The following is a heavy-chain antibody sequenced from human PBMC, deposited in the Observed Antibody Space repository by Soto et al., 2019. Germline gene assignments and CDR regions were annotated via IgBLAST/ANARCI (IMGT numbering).Heavy chain of an antibody. V-gene: IGHV4-34*01. CDR2: TTHSGSA. Sequence: AETLSLTCAAYGGAFSGYDWSWIRQPPGKGLEWIGETTHSGSANYNPALTRRGTISVDTSKNQFSLQLSSVTAADTAVYYCARGGKGDIVVVPAAMGVYFDYWGQGTLVT. J-gene: IGHJ4*02. D-gene: IGHD2-2*01. CDR1: GGAFSGYD. CDR3: ARGGKGDIVVVPAAMGVYFDY.